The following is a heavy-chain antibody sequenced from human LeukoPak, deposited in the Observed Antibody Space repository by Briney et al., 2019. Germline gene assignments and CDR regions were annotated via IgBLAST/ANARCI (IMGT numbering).Heavy chain of an antibody. Sequence: GGSLRLSCAASGFTFDDYAMHWVRQAPGKGLEWVSGISWNSGSIGYAYSVKGRFTISRDSAKNSLYLQMNSLRAEDTALYYCAKDIGGWSAGFDYWGQGTLVTVSS. CDR3: AKDIGGWSAGFDY. D-gene: IGHD6-19*01. V-gene: IGHV3-9*01. CDR1: GFTFDDYA. J-gene: IGHJ4*02. CDR2: ISWNSGSI.